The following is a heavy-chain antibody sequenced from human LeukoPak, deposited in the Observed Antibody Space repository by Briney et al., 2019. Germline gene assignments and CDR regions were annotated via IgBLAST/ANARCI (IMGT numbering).Heavy chain of an antibody. CDR3: AKAAGETYYDFWSGYVDY. CDR2: YFRSETA. V-gene: IGHV4-39*02. D-gene: IGHD3-3*01. J-gene: IGHJ4*02. CDR1: GGSINSDAYF. Sequence: SETLSLTCTVSGGSINSDAYFWGWIRQSPGKGLEWIAKYFRSETAYYNPSLKSRVTISMDTSKNQFSLNLNSVTAADTAVYYCAKAAGETYYDFWSGYVDYWGQGTLVTVSS.